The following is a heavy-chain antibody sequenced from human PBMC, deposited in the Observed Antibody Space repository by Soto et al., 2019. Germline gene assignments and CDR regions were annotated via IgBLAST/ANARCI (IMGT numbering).Heavy chain of an antibody. D-gene: IGHD3-16*01. CDR2: IYYSGST. Sequence: SETLSLTCTVSGGSVSSGSYYWSWIRQPPGKGLEWIGYIYYSGSTNYNPSLKSRVTISVDTSKNQFSLKLSSVTAADTAVYYCAREGDHRGEFDYWGQGTLVTVSS. CDR1: GGSVSSGSYY. CDR3: AREGDHRGEFDY. V-gene: IGHV4-61*01. J-gene: IGHJ4*02.